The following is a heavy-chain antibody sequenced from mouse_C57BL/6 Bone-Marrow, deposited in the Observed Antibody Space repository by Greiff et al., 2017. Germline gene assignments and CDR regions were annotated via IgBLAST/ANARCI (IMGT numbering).Heavy chain of an antibody. D-gene: IGHD1-1*01. CDR3: ARLIITTVVDGFDY. Sequence: QVHVKQSGAELAKPGASVKLSCKASGYTFTSYWMHWVKQRPGQGLEWIGYINPSSGYTTYNQKFKDKATLTADKASSTAYRQLNSLTYEDYEVYYCARLIITTVVDGFDYWGQGTTLRVS. CDR1: GYTFTSYW. J-gene: IGHJ2*01. CDR2: INPSSGYT. V-gene: IGHV1-7*01.